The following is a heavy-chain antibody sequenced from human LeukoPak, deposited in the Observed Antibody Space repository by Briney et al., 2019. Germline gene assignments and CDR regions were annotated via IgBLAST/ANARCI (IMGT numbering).Heavy chain of an antibody. J-gene: IGHJ5*02. CDR1: GYTFTSYG. CDR2: ISAYNGNT. D-gene: IGHD6-19*01. CDR3: ARAGAVAGTLNNWFDP. Sequence: ASVKVSCKASGYTFTSYGISWVRQAPGQGLEWMGWISAYNGNTNYAQKLQGRVTMTTDTSTSTAYMELRSLRSDDTALYYCARAGAVAGTLNNWFDPWGQGTLVTISS. V-gene: IGHV1-18*01.